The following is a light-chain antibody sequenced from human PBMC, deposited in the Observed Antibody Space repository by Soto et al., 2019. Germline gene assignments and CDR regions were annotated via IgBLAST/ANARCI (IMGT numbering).Light chain of an antibody. J-gene: IGKJ1*01. V-gene: IGKV1-5*03. CDR3: QQCHTWT. Sequence: DIQMTQSPSTLAASVGDRVTITCRASQSISTWMAWYQQKPGKAPKLLIYTASSLESGVPSRFSGSGSGTEFTLTISSLQPDDFATYYCQQCHTWTFGQGTKVEIK. CDR1: QSISTW. CDR2: TAS.